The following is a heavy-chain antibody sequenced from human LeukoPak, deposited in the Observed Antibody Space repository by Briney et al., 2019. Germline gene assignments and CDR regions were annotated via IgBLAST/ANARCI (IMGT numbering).Heavy chain of an antibody. J-gene: IGHJ4*02. CDR1: GGSISSYY. V-gene: IGHV4-59*08. D-gene: IGHD1-26*01. CDR3: ARTVGATSTSFDY. CDR2: ISYSGST. Sequence: PSETLSLTCTVSGGSISSYYWSWIRQSPGKGLEWIGYISYSGSTNYNPSPKSRVTISVDTSKNQFSLRLRSVAAADTAVYYCARTVGATSTSFDYWGQGTLVTVSS.